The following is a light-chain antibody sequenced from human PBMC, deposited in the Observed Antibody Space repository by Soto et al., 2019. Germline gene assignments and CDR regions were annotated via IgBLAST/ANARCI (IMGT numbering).Light chain of an antibody. CDR2: EVN. Sequence: QSALTQPPSASGSPGQSVAISCTGTSSDVGGYNYVSWYQQHPGKAPKLMIYEVNKRPSGVPDRFSGSKSGNTASLTVSGLQAEDEADYYCQSYDNSLLAYVFGGGTKLTVL. V-gene: IGLV2-8*01. CDR1: SSDVGGYNY. J-gene: IGLJ2*01. CDR3: QSYDNSLLAYV.